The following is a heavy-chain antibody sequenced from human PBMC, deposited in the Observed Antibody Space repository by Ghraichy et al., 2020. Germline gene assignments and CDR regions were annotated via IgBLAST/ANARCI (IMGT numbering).Heavy chain of an antibody. CDR2: INPYSGDT. Sequence: ASVKVSCKASGYTFIAYYIHWVRQAPGQGLEWVGWINPYSGDTNFAQDFQGRVTMTRDTSISTAYMELHNLRSNDTAVYFCARGYSGTNSLKGWGQGTLITVSS. J-gene: IGHJ4*02. CDR3: ARGYSGTNSLKG. D-gene: IGHD1-26*01. V-gene: IGHV1-2*02. CDR1: GYTFIAYY.